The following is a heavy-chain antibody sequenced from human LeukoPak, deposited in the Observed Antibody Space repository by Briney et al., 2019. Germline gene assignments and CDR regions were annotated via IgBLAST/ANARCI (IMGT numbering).Heavy chain of an antibody. CDR1: GFTFNKYV. CDR2: VSNNGDRT. CDR3: VKGEVRGYKKRGVDY. D-gene: IGHD5-18*01. J-gene: IGHJ4*02. V-gene: IGHV3-64D*06. Sequence: GGSLRLSCSASGFTFNKYVMHWVRQAPDKGLEYVSGVSNNGDRTYYADSVKGRFAISRDNSKNTLYLQMSSPRPEDTAAYYCVKGEVRGYKKRGVDYWGQGTLVTVSS.